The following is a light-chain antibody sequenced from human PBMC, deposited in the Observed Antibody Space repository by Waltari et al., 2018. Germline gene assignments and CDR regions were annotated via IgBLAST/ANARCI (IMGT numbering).Light chain of an antibody. J-gene: IGLJ1*01. CDR3: QSYDSSLSGYV. CDR2: GNS. V-gene: IGLV1-40*01. CDR1: SSNIGAGYD. Sequence: QSVLTQPPSVSGAPGQRVTISCTGSSSNIGAGYDVHWYQQLPGTAPKLLIYGNSNRPSGRPDRFSGSKSGTSASLAITGLQAEDEADYYCQSYDSSLSGYVFGTGTKVTVL.